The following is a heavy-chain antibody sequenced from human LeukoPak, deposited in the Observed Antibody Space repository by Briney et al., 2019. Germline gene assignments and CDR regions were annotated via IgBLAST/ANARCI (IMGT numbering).Heavy chain of an antibody. Sequence: GGSLRLSCAASGFTFSIYAMSWVRQAPGKGLQWVSSITSRGESTWYVDSVKGRFTITRDNSENTLYLQIHSLRAEDTAVYYCARDRPNYYGSDGHYYRRDGDYWGRGTLVSVSS. J-gene: IGHJ4*02. D-gene: IGHD3-22*01. CDR2: ITSRGEST. CDR1: GFTFSIYA. V-gene: IGHV3-23*01. CDR3: ARDRPNYYGSDGHYYRRDGDY.